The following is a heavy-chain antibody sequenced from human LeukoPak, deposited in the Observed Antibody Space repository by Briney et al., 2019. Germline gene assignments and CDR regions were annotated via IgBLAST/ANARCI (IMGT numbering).Heavy chain of an antibody. J-gene: IGHJ5*02. CDR2: MNPSSGNT. CDR1: GYTFTSYD. Sequence: ASVQVSCKASGYTFTSYDINCVRQATVQGLEWMGWMNPSSGNTGYAQKFQGRVTMTRDTSIGTAYMELSSLRSEDSAVYYCARVPNRGDKFDPWGQGTLVTVSS. D-gene: IGHD4-17*01. V-gene: IGHV1-8*01. CDR3: ARVPNRGDKFDP.